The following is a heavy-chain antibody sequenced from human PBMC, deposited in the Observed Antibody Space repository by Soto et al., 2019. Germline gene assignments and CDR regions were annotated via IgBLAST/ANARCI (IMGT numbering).Heavy chain of an antibody. D-gene: IGHD3-9*01. J-gene: IGHJ3*02. V-gene: IGHV3-11*05. Sequence: QVQLVESGGGLVKPGGSLRVSCAASGFTFSDYYMSWIRQAPGKGLEWVSYIGRSSSYTNYADSVKGRFTISRDNVKNSLYLQMNSLRAEDTAVYYCARDADILTGSDACDIWGQGTMVTVSS. CDR2: IGRSSSYT. CDR3: ARDADILTGSDACDI. CDR1: GFTFSDYY.